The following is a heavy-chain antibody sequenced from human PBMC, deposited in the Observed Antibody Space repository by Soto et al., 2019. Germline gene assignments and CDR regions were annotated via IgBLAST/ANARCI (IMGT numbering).Heavy chain of an antibody. V-gene: IGHV5-10-1*01. J-gene: IGHJ4*02. Sequence: PGESLKISCKGSGYSFTSYWISWVRQMPGKGLEWMGRIDPSDSYTNYSPSFQGHVTISADKSISTAYLQWSSLKASDTAMYYCARLAITFGGVLVTSGDYWCQGTMVTVYS. D-gene: IGHD3-16*02. CDR2: IDPSDSYT. CDR3: ARLAITFGGVLVTSGDY. CDR1: GYSFTSYW.